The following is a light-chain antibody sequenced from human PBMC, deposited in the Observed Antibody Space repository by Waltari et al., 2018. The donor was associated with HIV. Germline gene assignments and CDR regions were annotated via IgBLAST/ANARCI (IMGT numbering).Light chain of an antibody. Sequence: AIRMTQSPSSFSASTGDRVTITCRASQGISSYLAWYQQKPGKAPKLLIYAASTLQSGVPSRFSGSGSGTDCTLTISCLQSEDFATYYCQQYYSYLPFTFGPGTKVDIK. J-gene: IGKJ3*01. CDR1: QGISSY. CDR3: QQYYSYLPFT. V-gene: IGKV1-8*01. CDR2: AAS.